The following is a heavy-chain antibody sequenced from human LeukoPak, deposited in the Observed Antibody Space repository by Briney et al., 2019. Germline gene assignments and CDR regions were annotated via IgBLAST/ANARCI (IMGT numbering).Heavy chain of an antibody. CDR1: GYSISSGYY. D-gene: IGHD6-13*01. Sequence: SETLSLTXAVSGYSISSGYYWGWIRQPPGKRLERIGSIYHSGSTYYNPSLKSRVTISVDTSKNQFSLKLSSVTAADTAVYYCARQLVPARSNWFDPWGQGTLVTVSS. CDR2: IYHSGST. V-gene: IGHV4-38-2*01. J-gene: IGHJ5*02. CDR3: ARQLVPARSNWFDP.